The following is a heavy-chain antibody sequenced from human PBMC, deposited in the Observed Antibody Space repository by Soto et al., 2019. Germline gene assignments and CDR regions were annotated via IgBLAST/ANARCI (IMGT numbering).Heavy chain of an antibody. CDR1: GYTFTSYG. J-gene: IGHJ4*02. Sequence: SVKVSCKASGYTFTSYGISWVRQAPGQGLEWMAWINPYNGNTKYAERFLGRVTVTTDTSTATAYMEVRSLTSDDTAVFYCARVGVGLAAPRVWPYWGQGTPVTVSS. CDR2: INPYNGNT. D-gene: IGHD6-13*01. CDR3: ARVGVGLAAPRVWPY. V-gene: IGHV1-18*01.